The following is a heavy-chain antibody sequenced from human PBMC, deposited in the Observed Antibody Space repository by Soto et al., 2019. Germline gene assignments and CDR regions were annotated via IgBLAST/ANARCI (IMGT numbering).Heavy chain of an antibody. V-gene: IGHV1-46*03. CDR1: GYTFTSYY. CDR2: INPSGGST. CDR3: ARDRSEPRYYYYYYMDV. J-gene: IGHJ6*03. Sequence: ASVKVSCKASGYTFTSYYMHWVRQAPGQGLEWMGIINPSGGSTSYAQKFQGRVTMTRDTSTSTVYMELSSLRSEDTAVYYCARDRSEPRYYYYYYMDVWGKGTTVTVSS.